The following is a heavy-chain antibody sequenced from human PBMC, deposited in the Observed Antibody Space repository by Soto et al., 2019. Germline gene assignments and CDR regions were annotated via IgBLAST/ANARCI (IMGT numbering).Heavy chain of an antibody. J-gene: IGHJ4*02. CDR3: ARVSYYYDSSGYHNYYFDY. V-gene: IGHV4-59*08. Sequence: SETLSLTCTVSGGSISSYYWSWIRQPPGKGLEWIGYIYYSGSTYYNPSLKSRVTISVDTSKNQFSLKLSSVTAADTAVYYCARVSYYYDSSGYHNYYFDYWGQGTLVTVSS. CDR2: IYYSGST. CDR1: GGSISSYY. D-gene: IGHD3-22*01.